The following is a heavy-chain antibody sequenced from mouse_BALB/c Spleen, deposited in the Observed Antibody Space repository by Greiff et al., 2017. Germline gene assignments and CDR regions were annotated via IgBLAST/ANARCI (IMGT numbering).Heavy chain of an antibody. Sequence: EVKLEESGGGLVQPGGSLKLSCAASGFTFSSYIMSWVRQTPEKRLEWVAYISNGGGSTYYPDTVKGRFTISRDNAKNTLYLQMSSLKSEDTAMYYCARHEWFYAMDYWGQGTSVTVSS. V-gene: IGHV5-12-2*01. D-gene: IGHD2-2*01. CDR2: ISNGGGST. J-gene: IGHJ4*01. CDR1: GFTFSSYI. CDR3: ARHEWFYAMDY.